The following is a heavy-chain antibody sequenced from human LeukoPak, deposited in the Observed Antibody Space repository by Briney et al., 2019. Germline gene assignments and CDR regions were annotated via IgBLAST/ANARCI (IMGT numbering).Heavy chain of an antibody. CDR3: ARLGRIAARPEYFDY. D-gene: IGHD6-6*01. Sequence: PSETLSLTCTVSGGSISSSSYYWGWIRQPPGKGLEWIGSIYYSGSTYYNPSLKSRVTISVDTSKNQFSLKLSSVTAADTAVYYCARLGRIAARPEYFDYWGQGTLVTVSS. CDR1: GGSISSSSYY. J-gene: IGHJ4*02. V-gene: IGHV4-39*01. CDR2: IYYSGST.